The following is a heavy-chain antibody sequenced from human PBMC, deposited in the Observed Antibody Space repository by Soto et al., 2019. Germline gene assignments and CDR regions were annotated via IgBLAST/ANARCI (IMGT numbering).Heavy chain of an antibody. CDR3: AREGTAMGAWGHYYYYYGMDV. CDR2: IIPIFGTA. D-gene: IGHD5-18*01. V-gene: IGHV1-69*06. CDR1: GGTFSSYA. J-gene: IGHJ6*02. Sequence: SVKVSCKASGGTFSSYAISWVRQAPGQGLEWMGGIIPIFGTANYAQKFQGRVTITADKSTSTAYMELSSLRSEDTAVYYCAREGTAMGAWGHYYYYYGMDVWGQGTTVTVS.